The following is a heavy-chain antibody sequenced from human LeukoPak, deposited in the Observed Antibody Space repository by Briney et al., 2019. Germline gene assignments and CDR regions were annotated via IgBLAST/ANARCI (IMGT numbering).Heavy chain of an antibody. Sequence: GGSLRLSCAASGFTFSSYAMSWVRQAPGKGLEWVSAISGSGGSTYYADSVKGRFTISRDNSKNTLYLQMNGLRAEDTAVYYCARDDAGYSYDPRGWFDPWGQGTLVTVSS. CDR2: ISGSGGST. CDR3: ARDDAGYSYDPRGWFDP. J-gene: IGHJ5*02. CDR1: GFTFSSYA. V-gene: IGHV3-23*01. D-gene: IGHD5-18*01.